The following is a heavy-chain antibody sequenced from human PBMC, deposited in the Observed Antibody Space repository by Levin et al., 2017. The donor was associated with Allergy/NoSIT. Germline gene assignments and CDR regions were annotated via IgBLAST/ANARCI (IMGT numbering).Heavy chain of an antibody. V-gene: IGHV3-30-3*01. D-gene: IGHD6-19*01. CDR2: ISYDGSNK. CDR1: GFTFSSYA. Sequence: SCAASGFTFSSYAMHWVRQAPGKGLEWVAVISYDGSNKYYADSVKGRFTISRDNSKNTLYLQMNSLRAEDTAVYYCARDRSIAVAGTVLDYWGQGTLVTVSS. J-gene: IGHJ4*02. CDR3: ARDRSIAVAGTVLDY.